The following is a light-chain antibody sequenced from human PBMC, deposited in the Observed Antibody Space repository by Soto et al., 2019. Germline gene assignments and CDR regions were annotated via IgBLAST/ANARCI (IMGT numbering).Light chain of an antibody. CDR3: HQRSTGTPLT. Sequence: EIVLTQSPATLSLSPGERATLSCRASQSVGGYLDWYQQKPGQAPRLLIYDASNRARGIPARFSGSGSGTDFTLTIRSLEPEDLAVYYCHQRSTGTPLTFGGGTKVEIK. J-gene: IGKJ4*02. CDR1: QSVGGY. CDR2: DAS. V-gene: IGKV3-11*01.